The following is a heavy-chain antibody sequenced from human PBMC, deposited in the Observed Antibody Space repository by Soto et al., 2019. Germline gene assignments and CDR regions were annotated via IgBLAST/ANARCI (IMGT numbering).Heavy chain of an antibody. V-gene: IGHV3-23*01. CDR2: ISGSGSGT. CDR3: ARVCGGSCHKLNWFDP. CDR1: GFTFSSYA. D-gene: IGHD2-15*01. Sequence: GGSLRLSCAASGFTFSSYAMSWVRQAPGKGLEWVSGISGSGSGTYYADSVKGRFTISRDNAKNTLYLQMNSLRAEDTAVYYCARVCGGSCHKLNWFDPWGQGTLVTVSS. J-gene: IGHJ5*02.